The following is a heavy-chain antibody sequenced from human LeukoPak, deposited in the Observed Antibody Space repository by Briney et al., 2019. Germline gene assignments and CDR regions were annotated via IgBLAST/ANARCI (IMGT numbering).Heavy chain of an antibody. V-gene: IGHV3-66*02. CDR1: GFTVSSNY. J-gene: IGHJ6*02. CDR3: ARGSPYCSGGSCGSPSYYYYYGMDV. D-gene: IGHD2-15*01. Sequence: QPGGSLRLSCAASGFTVSSNYMSWVRQAPGKGLEWVSVIYSGGSTYYADSVKGRFTISRDNSKNTPYLQMNSLRAEDTAVYYCARGSPYCSGGSCGSPSYYYYYGMDVWGQGTTVTVSS. CDR2: IYSGGST.